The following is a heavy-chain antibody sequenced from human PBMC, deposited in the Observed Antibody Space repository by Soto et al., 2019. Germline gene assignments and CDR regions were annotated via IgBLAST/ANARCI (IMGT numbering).Heavy chain of an antibody. CDR2: MNPNSGNT. CDR1: GYTFTSYD. V-gene: IGHV1-8*01. CDR3: ARGNAPAYYDILTGYYYYYYYYYMDV. J-gene: IGHJ6*03. Sequence: QVQLVQSGAEVKKPGASVKVSCKASGYTFTSYDINWVRQATGQGLEWMGWMNPNSGNTGYAQKFQGRVTMTRNTSISTACMELSSLRSEDTAVYYCARGNAPAYYDILTGYYYYYYYYYMDVWGKGTTVTVSS. D-gene: IGHD3-9*01.